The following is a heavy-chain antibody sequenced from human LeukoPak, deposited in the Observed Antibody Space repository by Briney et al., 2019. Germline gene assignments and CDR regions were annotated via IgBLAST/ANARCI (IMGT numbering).Heavy chain of an antibody. D-gene: IGHD3-3*01. CDR2: INSDGSNT. CDR1: EFTFNNYW. Sequence: PGGSLRLSCVASEFTFNNYWLHWVRQAPGKGPVWVSRINSDGSNTIYADSVKGRFTISRDNAKNTVYLQMNSLRVEDTAIYYCARGGFGHNMDVWGKGTTVTVSS. V-gene: IGHV3-74*01. J-gene: IGHJ6*03. CDR3: ARGGFGHNMDV.